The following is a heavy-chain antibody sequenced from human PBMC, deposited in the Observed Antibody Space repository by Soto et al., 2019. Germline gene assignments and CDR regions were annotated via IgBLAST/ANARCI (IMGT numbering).Heavy chain of an antibody. CDR1: GFIFKMYW. CDR2: IYNDGSYT. J-gene: IGHJ4*02. CDR3: TRGPRPISTGTGAY. Sequence: GGSLRLSCAASGFIFKMYWMHWVRQTPGKGLVWISRIYNDGSYTDYADSVKGRFTISRDNVNDTLYLQMNNLRAEDSGLYYCTRGPRPISTGTGAYWGQGTQVTVS. V-gene: IGHV3-74*01. D-gene: IGHD3-10*01.